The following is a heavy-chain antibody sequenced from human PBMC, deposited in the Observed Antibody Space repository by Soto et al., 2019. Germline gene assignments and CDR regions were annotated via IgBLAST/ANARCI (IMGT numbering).Heavy chain of an antibody. CDR1: GFTFSSYS. V-gene: IGHV3-21*01. Sequence: GVSLRLSCAASGFTFSSYSMNWVRQAPGKGLEWVSSISSSSTYIYYADSVKGRFTISRDNAKNSLYLQMNSMRAEETAVYYCARDPVGYSSTYYYNSMDVWGQGTTGT. CDR3: ARDPVGYSSTYYYNSMDV. D-gene: IGHD6-13*01. CDR2: ISSSSTYI. J-gene: IGHJ6*01.